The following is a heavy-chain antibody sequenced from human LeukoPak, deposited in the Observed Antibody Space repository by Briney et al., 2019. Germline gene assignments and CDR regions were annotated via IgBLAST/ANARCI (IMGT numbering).Heavy chain of an antibody. CDR3: ARGLTTVTTFNWFDP. J-gene: IGHJ5*02. CDR1: GGSVSSGSYY. D-gene: IGHD4-17*01. V-gene: IGHV4-61*01. Sequence: PSETLSLTCTVSGGSVSSGSYYWSWIRQPPGKGLEWIGEINHSGNTNYNPSLKSRVTISVDTSKNQFSLKLSSVTAADTAVYYCARGLTTVTTFNWFDPWGQGTLVTVSS. CDR2: INHSGNT.